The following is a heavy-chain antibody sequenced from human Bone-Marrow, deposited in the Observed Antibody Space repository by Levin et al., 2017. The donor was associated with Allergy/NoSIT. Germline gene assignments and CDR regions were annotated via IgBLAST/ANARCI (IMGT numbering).Heavy chain of an antibody. D-gene: IGHD3-10*01. J-gene: IGHJ5*02. V-gene: IGHV4-30-4*01. CDR3: ARRYGSGDSYNWFDR. Sequence: SQTLSLTCSVSGGSISNADSYWSWIRQSPEKGLEWLGYIHHSGSTYYNPSLMSRLRMSIDMSKRQFSLKLTSLTAADTAVYYCARRYGSGDSYNWFDRWGQGILVTVSS. CDR1: GGSISNADSY. CDR2: IHHSGST.